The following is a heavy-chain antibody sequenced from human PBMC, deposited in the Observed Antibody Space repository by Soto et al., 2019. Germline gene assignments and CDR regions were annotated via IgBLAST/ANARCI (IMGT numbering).Heavy chain of an antibody. D-gene: IGHD5-18*01. CDR3: ARYKRQIQLWLRPRWDYYYYGMDV. V-gene: IGHV4-31*03. Sequence: SETLSLTCTVSGGSIISGGHYWTWVRQHPGKGLEWMGYIYYTGSTSYNPSLESRLTMSVDTSKNQSSLRLDSVTAADTAVYYCARYKRQIQLWLRPRWDYYYYGMDVWGQGTKVTVSS. CDR2: IYYTGST. J-gene: IGHJ6*02. CDR1: GGSIISGGHY.